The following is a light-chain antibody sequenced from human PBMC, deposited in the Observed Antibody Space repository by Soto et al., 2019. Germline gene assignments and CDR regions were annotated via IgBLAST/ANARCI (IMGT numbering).Light chain of an antibody. CDR3: QQGYSIHALT. J-gene: IGKJ4*01. V-gene: IGKV1-9*01. Sequence: IQLTQSPSSLSASVGDRVTITCRASQGISSHLAWYQQKPGKAPKLLIYAASTLQSGVPSRFSGSGSGTDFTLTITYVQPEDFATYYCQQGYSIHALTFGGGTKLEL. CDR1: QGISSH. CDR2: AAS.